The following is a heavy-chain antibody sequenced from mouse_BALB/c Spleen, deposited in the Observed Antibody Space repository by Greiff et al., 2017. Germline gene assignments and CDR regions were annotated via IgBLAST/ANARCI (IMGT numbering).Heavy chain of an antibody. CDR3: AREDYYGSSYGYWYFDV. J-gene: IGHJ1*01. CDR1: GFTFSSYG. V-gene: IGHV5-6-3*01. Sequence: EVMLVESGGGLVQPGGSLKLSCAASGFTFSSYGMSWVRQTPDKRLELVATINSNGGSTYYPDSVKGRFTISRDNAKNTLYLQMSSLKSEDTAMYYCAREDYYGSSYGYWYFDVWGAGTTVTVSS. CDR2: INSNGGST. D-gene: IGHD1-1*01.